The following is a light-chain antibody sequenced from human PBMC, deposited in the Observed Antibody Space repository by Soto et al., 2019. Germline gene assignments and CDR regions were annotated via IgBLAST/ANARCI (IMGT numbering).Light chain of an antibody. CDR2: EVT. V-gene: IGLV2-14*01. CDR1: SSDVGDYHY. Sequence: QSALTQPASVSGSPGQSITISCTGTSSDVGDYHYVSWYQQHPGKAPKLMIYEVTNRPSGVSNRFSGSKSGNTASLTISGLQAEDEADYYCISYASSNTRLWVFGGGTKLTVL. CDR3: ISYASSNTRLWV. J-gene: IGLJ3*02.